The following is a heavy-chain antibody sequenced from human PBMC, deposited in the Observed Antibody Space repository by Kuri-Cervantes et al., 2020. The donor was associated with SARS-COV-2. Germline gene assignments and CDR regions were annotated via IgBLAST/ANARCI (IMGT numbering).Heavy chain of an antibody. J-gene: IGHJ5*02. CDR1: GGSINSYY. CDR2: FDYSGST. D-gene: IGHD4-17*01. CDR3: ASSDYGDRINWFDP. V-gene: IGHV4-59*12. Sequence: SETLSLTCTVSGGSINSYYWNWIRQPPGKGLEWIGYFDYSGSTNYNPSLKSRVTISVDTPKNQFSLKLSSVTAADTAVYYCASSDYGDRINWFDPWGQGTLVTVSS.